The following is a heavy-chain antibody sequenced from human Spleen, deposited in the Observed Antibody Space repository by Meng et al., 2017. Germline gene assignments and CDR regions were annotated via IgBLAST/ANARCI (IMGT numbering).Heavy chain of an antibody. CDR3: IRGADWFDP. Sequence: QVQVVQAGAEVKKPGASVKVSCKTSGYIFTSYGITWVRQAPGQGLEWMGWITAYNGNTNYAQKFQGRVTMTIDTPTTTAYMELRSLRSDDTAVYYCIRGADWFDPWGQGTLVTVFS. J-gene: IGHJ5*02. CDR2: ITAYNGNT. V-gene: IGHV1-18*01. CDR1: GYIFTSYG.